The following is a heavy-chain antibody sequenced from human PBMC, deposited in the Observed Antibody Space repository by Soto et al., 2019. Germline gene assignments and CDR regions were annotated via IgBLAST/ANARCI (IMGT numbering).Heavy chain of an antibody. CDR1: GGTFSIYP. D-gene: IGHD1-1*01. CDR2: IIPIFGAA. CDR3: ARDDNGDPSRSKRYFDV. Sequence: QVQLVQSGAEVKKPGSSVKVSCKASGGTFSIYPINWVRQAPGQGLEWLGGIIPIFGAANYAKKFQGRVTVTADEATNIAYMELSSLRSEDTAVYYCARDDNGDPSRSKRYFDVWGRGTLVTVSS. J-gene: IGHJ2*01. V-gene: IGHV1-69*12.